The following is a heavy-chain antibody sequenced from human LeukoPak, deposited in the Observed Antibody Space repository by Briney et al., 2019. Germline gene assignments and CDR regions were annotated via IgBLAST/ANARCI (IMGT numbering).Heavy chain of an antibody. CDR3: ARGRSSYYDSGGYYYLVY. Sequence: SETLSLTCTVSGGPISSYSGNWIRQPPVKGLEWIGNINNSGYTNNNPSLKSRVTISVDTFKNQFSLKLSSVTAADTAVYYCARGRSSYYDSGGYYYLVYWGQGTLVTVSS. CDR1: GGPISSYS. V-gene: IGHV4-59*01. CDR2: INNSGYT. D-gene: IGHD3-22*01. J-gene: IGHJ4*02.